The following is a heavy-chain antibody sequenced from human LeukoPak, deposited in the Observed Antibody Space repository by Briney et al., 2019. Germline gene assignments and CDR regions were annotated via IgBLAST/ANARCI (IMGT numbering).Heavy chain of an antibody. CDR1: GVTFSSYW. J-gene: IGHJ4*02. CDR3: LRGGGTGSGNYYVLN. V-gene: IGHV3-74*01. D-gene: IGHD3-10*01. CDR2: INNDGSTT. Sequence: VGTLRPSCAASGVTFSSYWMHWVRQVPGKGLVWVSRINNDGSTTRYADSVKGRFTISRDNAKNTVYLQMNSLRAEDTGVYYCLRGGGTGSGNYYVLNWGQGTLITVSS.